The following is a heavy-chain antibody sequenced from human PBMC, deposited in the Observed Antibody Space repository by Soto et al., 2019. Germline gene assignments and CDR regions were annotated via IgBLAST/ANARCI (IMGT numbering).Heavy chain of an antibody. D-gene: IGHD3-10*01. Sequence: PTETLSLNCTVSGGSISSGGYYWSWIRQHPGKGLEWIGYIYYSGSTYYNPSLKSRVTISVDTSKNHFSLKLSSVTAADTAVYYCANYYGSGSRTKYNWFDPWGQGTLVTVSS. V-gene: IGHV4-31*03. CDR3: ANYYGSGSRTKYNWFDP. CDR1: GGSISSGGYY. CDR2: IYYSGST. J-gene: IGHJ5*02.